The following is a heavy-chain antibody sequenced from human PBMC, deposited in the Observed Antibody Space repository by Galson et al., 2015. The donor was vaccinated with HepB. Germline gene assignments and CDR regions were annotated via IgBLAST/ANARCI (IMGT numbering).Heavy chain of an antibody. V-gene: IGHV3-23*01. D-gene: IGHD3-16*02. CDR3: AKDRRYDYVWGSYRLDYYYGMDV. Sequence: SLRLSCAASGFTFSSYAMSWVRQAPGKGLEWVSAISGSGGSTYYADSVKGRFTISRDNSKNTLYLQMNSLRAEDTAVYYCAKDRRYDYVWGSYRLDYYYGMDVWGQGTTVTVSS. J-gene: IGHJ6*02. CDR1: GFTFSSYA. CDR2: ISGSGGST.